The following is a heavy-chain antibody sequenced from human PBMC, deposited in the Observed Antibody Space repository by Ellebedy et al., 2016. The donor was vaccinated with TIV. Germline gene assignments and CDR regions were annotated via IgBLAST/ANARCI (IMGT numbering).Heavy chain of an antibody. Sequence: GESLKISXAASGFSLSSFTMNWVRQAPGKGLEWVSSISTTSTYIYYADSVKGRFTISRDNAKNSLYLRMNGLRDEDTAIYYCVRDSRSPDYWGQGTLVTVSS. CDR1: GFSLSSFT. CDR3: VRDSRSPDY. CDR2: ISTTSTYI. V-gene: IGHV3-21*01. J-gene: IGHJ4*02.